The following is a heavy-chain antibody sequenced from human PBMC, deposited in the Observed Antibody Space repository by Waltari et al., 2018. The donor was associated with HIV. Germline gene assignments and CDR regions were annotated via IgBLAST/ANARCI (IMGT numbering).Heavy chain of an antibody. CDR2: IGRTGGSI. V-gene: IGHV3-23*01. CDR1: GFTFSDYG. Sequence: EEQLLESGGGLIQPGGSLSLSCAASGFTFSDYGMAWVRQAPGKGLGGVAAIGRTGGSISYADSVKGRFSISRDNSKSTLFLQMDSLRVEDTAVYYCARDPRYGDYFFDYWGQGTLVTVSS. CDR3: ARDPRYGDYFFDY. D-gene: IGHD4-17*01. J-gene: IGHJ4*02.